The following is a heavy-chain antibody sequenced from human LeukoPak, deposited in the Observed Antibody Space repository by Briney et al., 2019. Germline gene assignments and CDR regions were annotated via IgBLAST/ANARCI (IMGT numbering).Heavy chain of an antibody. D-gene: IGHD3-22*01. V-gene: IGHV3-21*01. Sequence: GGSLRLSCAASGFTFSSYWMNWVRQAPGKGLEWVSSISSSSSYIYYADSVKGRFTISRDNAKNSLYLQMNSLRAEDTAVYYCARDLHYYDSSGYYSPLDYWGQGTLVTVSS. CDR2: ISSSSSYI. J-gene: IGHJ4*02. CDR3: ARDLHYYDSSGYYSPLDY. CDR1: GFTFSSYW.